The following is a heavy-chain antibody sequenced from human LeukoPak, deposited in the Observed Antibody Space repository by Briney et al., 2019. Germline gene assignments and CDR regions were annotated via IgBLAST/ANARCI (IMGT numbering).Heavy chain of an antibody. CDR1: AFTFDDYG. CDR3: ASRVGGWYENYFDY. Sequence: GGSLRLACAASAFTFDDYGTSWVRQAPGKGLEWVSGINWNGGSTGYADSVKGRFTISRDNAKNSLYLQMNSLRAEDTALYYCASRVGGWYENYFDYWGQGTLVTVSS. D-gene: IGHD6-19*01. V-gene: IGHV3-20*04. J-gene: IGHJ4*02. CDR2: INWNGGST.